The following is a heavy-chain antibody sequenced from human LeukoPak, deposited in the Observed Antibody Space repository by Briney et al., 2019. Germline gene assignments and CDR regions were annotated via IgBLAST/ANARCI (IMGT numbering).Heavy chain of an antibody. CDR2: ISYDGSNK. Sequence: GGSLRLSCAASGFTFSSYAMHWVRQAPGKGLEWVAVISYDGSNKYYADSVKGRFTISRDNSKNTLYLQMNSLRAEDTAVYYCARGFRSVTTWGYFDSWGQGTLVTVSS. D-gene: IGHD4-17*01. V-gene: IGHV3-30*07. CDR1: GFTFSSYA. J-gene: IGHJ4*02. CDR3: ARGFRSVTTWGYFDS.